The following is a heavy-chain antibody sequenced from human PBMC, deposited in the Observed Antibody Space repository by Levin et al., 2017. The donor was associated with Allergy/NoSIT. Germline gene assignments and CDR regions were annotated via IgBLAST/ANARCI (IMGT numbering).Heavy chain of an antibody. CDR1: GFTFSDYY. CDR3: ARDYITIFGVVWGMDV. CDR2: ISSSGSTI. Sequence: GGSLRLSCAASGFTFSDYYMSWIRQAPGKGLEWVSYISSSGSTIYYADSVKGRFTISRDNAKNSLYLQMNSLRAEDTAVYYCARDYITIFGVVWGMDVWGQGTTVTVSS. D-gene: IGHD3-3*01. V-gene: IGHV3-11*01. J-gene: IGHJ6*02.